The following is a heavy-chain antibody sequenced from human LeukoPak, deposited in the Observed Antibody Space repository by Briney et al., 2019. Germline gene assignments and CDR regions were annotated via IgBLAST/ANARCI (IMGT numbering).Heavy chain of an antibody. CDR1: GYTFTGYY. Sequence: GASVKVSCKASGYTFTGYYMHWVRQAPGQGLEWMGWINPNSGGTNYAQKFQGRVTMTRDTSISTAYMELSRLRSDDTAVYYCARVASRWVRNLSWLDPWGQGTLVTVSS. J-gene: IGHJ5*02. V-gene: IGHV1-2*02. D-gene: IGHD6-13*01. CDR3: ARVASRWVRNLSWLDP. CDR2: INPNSGGT.